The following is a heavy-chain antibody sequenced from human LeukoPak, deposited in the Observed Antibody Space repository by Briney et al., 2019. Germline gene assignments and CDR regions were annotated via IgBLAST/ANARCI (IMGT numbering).Heavy chain of an antibody. CDR2: ISYDGSNK. Sequence: GGSLRLSCAASGFTFSSYAMHWVRQAPGKGLEWVAVISYDGSNKYYADSVKGRFTISRDNSKNTLYLRMNSLRAEDTAVYYCARDSSGYYGYWGQGTLVTVSS. V-gene: IGHV3-30*04. J-gene: IGHJ4*02. D-gene: IGHD3-22*01. CDR1: GFTFSSYA. CDR3: ARDSSGYYGY.